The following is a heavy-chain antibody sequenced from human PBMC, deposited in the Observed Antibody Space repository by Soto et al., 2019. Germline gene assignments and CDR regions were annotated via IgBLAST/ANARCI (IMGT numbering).Heavy chain of an antibody. CDR1: GGSFSGYY. CDR3: ASLDDSSGNPAGRFDF. Sequence: QVQLQQWGAGLLKPSETLSLTGAVYGGSFSGYYWSWIRQPQGTGLEWIGDITHSGSTNYNPSLKGRVTISVDTSKNHFSLQLGSVTAADTAVYDRASLDDSSGNPAGRFDFWGQGALVIVAS. V-gene: IGHV4-34*01. CDR2: ITHSGST. D-gene: IGHD3-22*01. J-gene: IGHJ4*02.